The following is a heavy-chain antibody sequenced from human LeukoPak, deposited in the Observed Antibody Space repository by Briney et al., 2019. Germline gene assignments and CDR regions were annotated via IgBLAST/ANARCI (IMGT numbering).Heavy chain of an antibody. CDR2: ISAYNGNT. CDR3: ARDSPPSLYFDL. J-gene: IGHJ2*01. V-gene: IGHV1-18*01. Sequence: ASVTVSCTASGYTFTSYGISWVRQAPGQGLEWMGWISAYNGNTNYAQKLQGRVTMTTDTSTSTAYMELRSLRSDDTAVYYCARDSPPSLYFDLWGRGTLVTVSS. CDR1: GYTFTSYG.